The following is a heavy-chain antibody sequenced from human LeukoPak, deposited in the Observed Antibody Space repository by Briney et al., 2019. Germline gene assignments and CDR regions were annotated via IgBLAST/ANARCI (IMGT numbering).Heavy chain of an antibody. V-gene: IGHV3-66*01. D-gene: IGHD3-16*01. J-gene: IGHJ4*02. Sequence: GGSLRLSCAASGFTVSSNYMSWVRQAPGKGLEWVSVIYSGGSTYYADSVKGRFTISRDNSKNTLYLQMNSLRAEDTAVYYCARDSGGPDYFDYWGQGTLVTVSS. CDR1: GFTVSSNY. CDR2: IYSGGST. CDR3: ARDSGGPDYFDY.